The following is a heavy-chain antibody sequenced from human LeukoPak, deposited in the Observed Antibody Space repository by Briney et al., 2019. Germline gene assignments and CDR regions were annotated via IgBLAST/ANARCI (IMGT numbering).Heavy chain of an antibody. CDR1: RFTFSSYG. Sequence: GGSLRLSCAASRFTFSSYGMHWVRQAPGKGLEWVAFIRYDGGNKYYADSVKGRFTISRDNSKNTLYLQMNSLRAEDTAVYYCAKLITMVRGAEFDYWGQGTLVTVSS. D-gene: IGHD3-10*01. V-gene: IGHV3-30*02. CDR3: AKLITMVRGAEFDY. CDR2: IRYDGGNK. J-gene: IGHJ4*02.